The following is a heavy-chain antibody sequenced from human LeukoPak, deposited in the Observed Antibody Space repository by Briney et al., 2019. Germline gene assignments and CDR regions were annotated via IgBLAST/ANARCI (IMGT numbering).Heavy chain of an antibody. D-gene: IGHD6-19*01. CDR1: GFTFSKYL. J-gene: IGHJ4*02. V-gene: IGHV3-74*01. Sequence: GGSLRLSCAASGFTFSKYLMLWVRQAPGKGLESVSRINTDGTVTTYADSVKGRFTVSRDNADNTMFLQMNSVRDEDTAVYYCATKQWLAPPPDSWGQGTPVTASS. CDR2: INTDGTVT. CDR3: ATKQWLAPPPDS.